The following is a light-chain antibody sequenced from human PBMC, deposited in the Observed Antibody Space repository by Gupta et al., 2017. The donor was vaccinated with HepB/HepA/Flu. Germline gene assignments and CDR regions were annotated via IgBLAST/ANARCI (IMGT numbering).Light chain of an antibody. J-gene: IGKJ5*01. V-gene: IGKV3-15*01. CDR1: QSISSN. CDR3: QQYNNWPKT. CDR2: GAS. Sequence: EIVMTQSPATLSVSPGERATLSCRASQSISSNLAWFQQKPGQGPRLLIYGASTRATGIPARLSGSGSGTEFTLTISSLQSEDFAVYHCQQYNNWPKTFGQGTRLEIK.